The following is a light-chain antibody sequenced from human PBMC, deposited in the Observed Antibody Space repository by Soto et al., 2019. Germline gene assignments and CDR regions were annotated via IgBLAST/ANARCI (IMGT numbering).Light chain of an antibody. J-gene: IGKJ1*01. CDR2: GAS. CDR1: QSVSSSY. V-gene: IGKV3-20*01. Sequence: EIVLTQSLGTPSWSPGKVATLPCRASQSVSSSYLAWYQQKLGQAPRLLIYGASSRATGIPDRFSGSGSGTDFTLIISRLEPEDFAVYYCQQYGSSPRTFGQGTKVDIK. CDR3: QQYGSSPRT.